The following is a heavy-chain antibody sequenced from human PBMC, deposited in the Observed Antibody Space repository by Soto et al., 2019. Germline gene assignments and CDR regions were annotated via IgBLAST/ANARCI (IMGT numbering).Heavy chain of an antibody. D-gene: IGHD6-19*01. V-gene: IGHV6-1*01. J-gene: IGHJ4*02. CDR1: GDSVSSNSAT. CDR2: TYYRSKWSN. CDR3: ARANAVAGPNLDY. Sequence: SQTLSLTCAISGDSVSSNSATLNWIRQSPSRGLEWLGRTYYRSKWSNDYAVSVKSRISINPDTSKNQFSLQLNSVTPEDTAVYYCARANAVAGPNLDYWGQGTLVTVSS.